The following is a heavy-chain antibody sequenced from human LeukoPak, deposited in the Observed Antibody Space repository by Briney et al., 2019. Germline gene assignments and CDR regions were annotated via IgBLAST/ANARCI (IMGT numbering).Heavy chain of an antibody. Sequence: GASVKVTCKASGYTFIDYYLHWLRQAPGQGLEWVGRINPNRGDTNLAQKFQGRLTMTRDTSISVDYMELSSLQSDDTAVYYCARNPDEHWLDESENWYFDLWGSGTLVTVSS. CDR1: GYTFIDYY. CDR2: INPNRGDT. D-gene: IGHD6-19*01. CDR3: ARNPDEHWLDESENWYFDL. J-gene: IGHJ2*01. V-gene: IGHV1-2*06.